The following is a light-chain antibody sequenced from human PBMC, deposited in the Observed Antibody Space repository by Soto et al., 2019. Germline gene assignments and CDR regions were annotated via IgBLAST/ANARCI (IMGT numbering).Light chain of an antibody. J-gene: IGLJ1*01. CDR3: NSYAGKNNFV. CDR1: SSDVGGYNY. Sequence: QSALAQPPSASGSPGQSVTISCTGTSSDVGGYNYVSWYQQHPGKAPKLMIYEVSKRPSGVPDRFSGSKSGNTASLTVSGLQPEDEADPYCNSYAGKNNFVFGTGTKVTVL. V-gene: IGLV2-8*01. CDR2: EVS.